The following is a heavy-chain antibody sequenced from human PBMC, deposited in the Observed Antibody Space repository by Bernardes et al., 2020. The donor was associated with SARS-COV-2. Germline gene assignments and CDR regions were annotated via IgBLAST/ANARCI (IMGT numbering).Heavy chain of an antibody. D-gene: IGHD2-21*02. Sequence: SESLPLSCTVSGFTIRNSNFYWGRLPQPPGKGWVSIVSDYAGGTSYYHPSPQSRITNFVDTSNNQFSLRLTFVTAADTAVYFWAGSSCGRDCYLGGLGSWDYGMDGWGQGTTVTVCS. CDR3: AGSSCGRDCYLGGLGSWDYGMDG. CDR1: GFTIRNSNFY. V-gene: IGHV4-39*01. J-gene: IGHJ6*02. CDR2: DYAGGTS.